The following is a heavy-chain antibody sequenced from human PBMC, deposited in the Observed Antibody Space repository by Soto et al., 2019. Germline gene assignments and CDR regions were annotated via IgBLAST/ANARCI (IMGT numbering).Heavy chain of an antibody. D-gene: IGHD3-16*02. CDR3: ARWPQPRYTADPYAVDV. J-gene: IGHJ6*02. Sequence: SVKVSCKASGGTFSSSGFSWVRQAPGQGLEWMGMIVPSLDTTNYAQRFQARVTITADEVTSTAYMELRSLRSEDTAVYYCARWPQPRYTADPYAVDVWGQGTRVTVSS. CDR2: IVPSLDTT. CDR1: GGTFSSSG. V-gene: IGHV1-69*11.